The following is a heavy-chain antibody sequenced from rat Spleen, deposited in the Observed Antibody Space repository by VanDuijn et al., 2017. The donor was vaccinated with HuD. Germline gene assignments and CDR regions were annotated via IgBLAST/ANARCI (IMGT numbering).Heavy chain of an antibody. Sequence: QVQLKESGPGRVQPSQTLSLTCTVSGFSLTNFAVNWIRQPPGKGLEWIGAIWSGGSTDYNSTLKSRLNISRDTSKSQVFLKMNSLQTEDTAMYFCARGGLSSRDWGQGVMVTVSS. CDR2: IWSGGST. CDR1: GFSLTNFA. CDR3: ARGGLSSRD. D-gene: IGHD1-3*01. V-gene: IGHV2-15*01. J-gene: IGHJ2*01.